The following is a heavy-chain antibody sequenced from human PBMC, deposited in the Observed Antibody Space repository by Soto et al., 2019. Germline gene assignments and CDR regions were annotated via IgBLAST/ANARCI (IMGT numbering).Heavy chain of an antibody. CDR2: IIPIFGTA. V-gene: IGHV1-69*01. J-gene: IGHJ4*02. D-gene: IGHD3-22*01. Sequence: QVQLVQSGAEVKKPGSSVKVSCKASGGTFSSYAISWVRQAPGQGLERMGGIIPIFGTANYAQKFQGRVTITADESTSTAYMELSSLRSEDTAVYYCARVLDYYDSSGYLYYFDYWGQGTLVTVSS. CDR3: ARVLDYYDSSGYLYYFDY. CDR1: GGTFSSYA.